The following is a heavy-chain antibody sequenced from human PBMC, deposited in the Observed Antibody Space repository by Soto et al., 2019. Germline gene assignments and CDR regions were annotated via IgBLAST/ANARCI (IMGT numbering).Heavy chain of an antibody. Sequence: QVQLVESGGGVVQPGRSLRLSCAASGFTFSSYGMHWVRQAPGKGLEWVAVIWYDGSNKYYADSVKGRFTISRDNSKNTLYLQMNSRRAEDTAVYYCARGPLWFGEDAFDIWGQGTMVTVSS. D-gene: IGHD3-10*01. CDR3: ARGPLWFGEDAFDI. CDR1: GFTFSSYG. J-gene: IGHJ3*02. CDR2: IWYDGSNK. V-gene: IGHV3-33*01.